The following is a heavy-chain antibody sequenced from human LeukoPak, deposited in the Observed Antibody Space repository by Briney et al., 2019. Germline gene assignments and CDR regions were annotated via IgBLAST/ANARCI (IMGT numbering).Heavy chain of an antibody. J-gene: IGHJ4*02. V-gene: IGHV1-18*01. CDR3: ARVNGKYDSTGYFVY. D-gene: IGHD3-22*01. Sequence: GASVQVSCKASGYTFTNYGISWVRQAPGQGLEWMGWISAYNGNTNYVQKLQGRVTMTTDTSTSTAYMELRSLRSDDTAVYYCARVNGKYDSTGYFVYWGQGTLVTVSS. CDR2: ISAYNGNT. CDR1: GYTFTNYG.